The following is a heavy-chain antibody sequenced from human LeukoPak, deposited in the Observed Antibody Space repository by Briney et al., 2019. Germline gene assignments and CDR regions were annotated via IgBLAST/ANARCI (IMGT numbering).Heavy chain of an antibody. CDR2: IYYTGST. CDR3: ARDPWGDYGSGSYYNVGAFDI. CDR1: GASVSSSTYS. D-gene: IGHD3-10*01. Sequence: SETLSLTCAVSGASVSSSTYSWSWIRQAPGKGLEWIAYIYYTGSTTYNPSLKSRVTISVDTSKNQFSLKLSSETAADTAVYYCARDPWGDYGSGSYYNVGAFDIWGQGTMVTVSS. V-gene: IGHV4-61*01. J-gene: IGHJ3*02.